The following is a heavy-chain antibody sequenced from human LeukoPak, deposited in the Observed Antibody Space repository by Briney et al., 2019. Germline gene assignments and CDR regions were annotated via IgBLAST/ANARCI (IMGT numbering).Heavy chain of an antibody. D-gene: IGHD4-23*01. CDR1: GDSVSSKSAA. CDR3: AREAYGGNSPFPFFDY. Sequence: SQTLSLTCAISGDSVSSKSAAWNWIRQSPSRGLEWLGRTYYRSKWSSGYAESVKSRLTVSPDTSKNQFSLQLRSVTPEDTAVYYCAREAYGGNSPFPFFDYWGQGTLVTVSS. V-gene: IGHV6-1*01. CDR2: TYYRSKWSS. J-gene: IGHJ4*02.